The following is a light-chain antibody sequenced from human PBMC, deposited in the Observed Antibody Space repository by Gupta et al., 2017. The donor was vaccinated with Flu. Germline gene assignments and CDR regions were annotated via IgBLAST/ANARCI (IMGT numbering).Light chain of an antibody. J-gene: IGLJ2*01. CDR2: EDN. Sequence: QSVLTQPPSVSAAPGQKAIISCPGSGSNIGDYYVSWYQQVPGTAPKLLIFEDNNRPSGIPDRFSGSRSGTSGTLGITGLQTGDEADYYCGTWDGTLGSVVFGGGTRLTVL. CDR1: GSNIGDYY. CDR3: GTWDGTLGSVV. V-gene: IGLV1-51*02.